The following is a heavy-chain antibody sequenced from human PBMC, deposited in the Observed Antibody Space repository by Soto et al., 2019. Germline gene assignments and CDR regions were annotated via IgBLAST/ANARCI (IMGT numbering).Heavy chain of an antibody. CDR2: TFHRSEWHY. V-gene: IGHV6-1*01. CDR3: AREVTMVRGIKNWFDS. J-gene: IGHJ5*01. D-gene: IGHD3-10*01. Sequence: SQTLSLTCAISGGSVSSNNAVWNWIRQSPSRGLEWLGRTFHRSEWHYDYAVSVRSRITVNPDTSKNQFSLQLNSVTPADTAVYFCAREVTMVRGIKNWFDSWGQGTLVTVSS. CDR1: GGSVSSNNAV.